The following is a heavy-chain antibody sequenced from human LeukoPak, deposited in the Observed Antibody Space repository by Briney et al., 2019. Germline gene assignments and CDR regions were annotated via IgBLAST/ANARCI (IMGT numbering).Heavy chain of an antibody. V-gene: IGHV4-34*01. J-gene: IGHJ4*02. CDR2: INHSGST. CDR1: GGSFSGYY. D-gene: IGHD3-10*01. Sequence: SETLSLTCAVYGGSFSGYYWSWIRQPPGKGLEWIGEINHSGSTNYNPSLKSRVTISVDTSKNQFSLKLSSVTAADTAVYYYARRSPLYGSGSYYLGYWGQGTLVTVSS. CDR3: ARRSPLYGSGSYYLGY.